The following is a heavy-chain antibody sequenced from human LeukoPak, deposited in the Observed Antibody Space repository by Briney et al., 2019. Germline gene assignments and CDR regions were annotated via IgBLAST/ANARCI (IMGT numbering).Heavy chain of an antibody. CDR2: IWFDGSQK. D-gene: IGHD5-18*01. V-gene: IGHV3-33*01. Sequence: GGSLRLSCEPSGFTFSSSGMHWVRQAPGKGLEWVAVIWFDGSQKYYADSVKGRFTISRDNSKNTLSLEMNSLRDEDTAVYYCARGNGNNYGYLDYWGQGTVVTV. CDR3: ARGNGNNYGYLDY. J-gene: IGHJ4*02. CDR1: GFTFSSSG.